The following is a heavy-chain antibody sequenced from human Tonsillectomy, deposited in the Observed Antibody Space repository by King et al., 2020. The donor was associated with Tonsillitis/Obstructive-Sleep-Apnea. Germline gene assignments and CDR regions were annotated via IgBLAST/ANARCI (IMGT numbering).Heavy chain of an antibody. CDR1: GDSVSSNSAA. D-gene: IGHD3-22*01. Sequence: VQLQQSGPGLVKPSQTLSLTCAISGDSVSSNSAAWNWIRQSPSRGLEWLGRTYYRSKWYNDYAVSVKSRITINPDTSKNQFSLQLNSVTPEDTAVYYCARDYDYYYSSGYYHTWFDPWGQRTLVTVSS. CDR3: ARDYDYYYSSGYYHTWFDP. CDR2: TYYRSKWYN. J-gene: IGHJ5*02. V-gene: IGHV6-1*01.